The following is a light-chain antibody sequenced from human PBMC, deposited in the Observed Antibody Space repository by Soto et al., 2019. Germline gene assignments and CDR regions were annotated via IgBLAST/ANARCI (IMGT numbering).Light chain of an antibody. V-gene: IGLV1-44*01. CDR2: SNN. CDR3: AAWDDSLNGWV. J-gene: IGLJ3*02. Sequence: QSALTQPPSASGTPGQRATISCSGSSSNIGSNTVNWYQQLPGTAPKVLIYSNNQRPSGVPDRFSGSKSGTSASLAISGLQSEDEADYYCAAWDDSLNGWVFGGGTKVTVL. CDR1: SSNIGSNT.